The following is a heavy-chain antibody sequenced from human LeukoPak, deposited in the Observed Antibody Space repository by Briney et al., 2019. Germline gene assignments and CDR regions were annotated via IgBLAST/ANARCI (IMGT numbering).Heavy chain of an antibody. D-gene: IGHD2-2*01. CDR2: ISYDGSNK. CDR1: GFTFSSYG. Sequence: PGGTLRLSCAASGFTFSSYGMHWVRQAPGKGLEWVAVISYDGSNKYYADSVKGRFTISRDNSKNTLYLQMNSLRAEDTAVYYCAKEGYDIVVVPAGHFDYWGQGTLVTVSS. V-gene: IGHV3-30*18. CDR3: AKEGYDIVVVPAGHFDY. J-gene: IGHJ4*02.